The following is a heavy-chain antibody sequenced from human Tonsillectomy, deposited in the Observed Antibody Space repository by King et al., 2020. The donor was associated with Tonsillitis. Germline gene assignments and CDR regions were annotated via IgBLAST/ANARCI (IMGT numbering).Heavy chain of an antibody. J-gene: IGHJ4*02. CDR1: GYTFTDYY. Sequence: VQLVESGAEVKNPGASVKVSCKASGYTFTDYYIHWFRQAPGQGLEWMGWIRGRSGGTDYAPKFQGVLTLTRDTSISTGYMELTRLTSDDTAMYYCARDSEAVGTYFDYWGQGTLVTVSS. V-gene: IGHV1-2*02. CDR3: ARDSEAVGTYFDY. D-gene: IGHD1-26*01. CDR2: IRGRSGGT.